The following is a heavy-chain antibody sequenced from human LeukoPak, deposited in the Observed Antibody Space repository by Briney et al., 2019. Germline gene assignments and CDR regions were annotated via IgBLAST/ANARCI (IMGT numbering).Heavy chain of an antibody. CDR2: IQYDGSSE. J-gene: IGHJ4*02. Sequence: TGGSLRLSCAASGFTFSNYGMHWVRQAPGKGLEWVAFIQYDGSSEYYADSVRGRFTISRDNSKNTLYLQMNSLRAEDAAVYYCAKGSPLYWGQGTLVTVSS. V-gene: IGHV3-30*02. CDR3: AKGSPLY. CDR1: GFTFSNYG.